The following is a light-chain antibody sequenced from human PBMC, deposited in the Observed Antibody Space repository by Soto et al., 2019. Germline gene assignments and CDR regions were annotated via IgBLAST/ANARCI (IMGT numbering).Light chain of an antibody. CDR2: GAS. Sequence: VVLTQSPATLSLSPGDRATLSCRASRHVYINALGWYQQKPGRTPTLLIYGASTRATDIPDRFSATGSGTDFSLTISAVEPEDFAVYYCQQYGASPFTFCPGTRLEI. CDR3: QQYGASPFT. V-gene: IGKV3-20*01. CDR1: RHVYINA. J-gene: IGKJ3*01.